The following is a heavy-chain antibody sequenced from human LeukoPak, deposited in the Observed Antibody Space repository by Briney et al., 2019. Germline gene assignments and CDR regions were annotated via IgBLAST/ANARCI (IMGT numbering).Heavy chain of an antibody. CDR1: GFSLRSSE. CDR2: SNSADNVG. Sequence: GGSPRLSCAASGFSLRSSEMNWVRQAPGKGPEWVAHSNSADNVGYYTDSVRGRFTMSRDNAKDLLYLHLNSLRDEGTAVYYCARDTVDGPFVISLDLWGQGVLVTVSS. CDR3: ARDTVDGPFVISLDL. V-gene: IGHV3-48*03. D-gene: IGHD3-16*02. J-gene: IGHJ5*02.